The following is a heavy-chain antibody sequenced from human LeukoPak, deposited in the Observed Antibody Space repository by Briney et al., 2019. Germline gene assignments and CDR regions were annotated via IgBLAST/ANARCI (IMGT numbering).Heavy chain of an antibody. CDR3: ARAEETENFDY. V-gene: IGHV4-31*03. J-gene: IGHJ4*02. CDR1: GGSISSGGYY. Sequence: ASETLSLTCTVSGGSISSGGYYWSWIRQHPGKGLEWIGYIYYSGSTYYNPSLKSRVTISVDTSKNQFSLKLSSVTAADTAVYYCARAEETENFDYWGQGTLVTVSS. CDR2: IYYSGST.